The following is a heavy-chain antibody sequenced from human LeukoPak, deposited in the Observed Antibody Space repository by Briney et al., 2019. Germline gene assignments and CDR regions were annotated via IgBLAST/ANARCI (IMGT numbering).Heavy chain of an antibody. J-gene: IGHJ4*02. CDR3: ASPHYYDSKNYFDY. CDR2: IIPIFGTA. Sequence: ASVKVSCKASGGTFSSYAISWVRQAPGQGLEWMGGIIPIFGTANYAQKFQGRVTITADESTSTAYMELGSLRSEDTAVYYCASPHYYDSKNYFDYWGQGTLVTVSS. CDR1: GGTFSSYA. V-gene: IGHV1-69*13. D-gene: IGHD3-22*01.